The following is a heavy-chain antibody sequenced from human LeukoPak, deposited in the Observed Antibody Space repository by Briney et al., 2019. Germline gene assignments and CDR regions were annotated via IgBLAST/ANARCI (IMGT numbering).Heavy chain of an antibody. Sequence: GTLRLSCAASGFTFSSYGMSWVRQAPGKGLEWIGEINHSGSTNYNPSLKSRVIISVDTSKNQFSLKLSPVIAADTAVYYCARVGVDYSGNIIKYYFDYWGQGTLVTVSS. J-gene: IGHJ4*02. D-gene: IGHD4-23*01. CDR1: GFTFSSYG. V-gene: IGHV4-34*01. CDR3: ARVGVDYSGNIIKYYFDY. CDR2: INHSGST.